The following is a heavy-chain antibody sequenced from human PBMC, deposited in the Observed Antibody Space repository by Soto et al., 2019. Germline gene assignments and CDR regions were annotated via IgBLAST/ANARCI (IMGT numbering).Heavy chain of an antibody. D-gene: IGHD1-7*01. CDR1: GGSFSCFY. CDR3: ATHITGTTGNWFDP. J-gene: IGHJ5*02. Sequence: PSETLSLTCAVYGGSFSCFYLIWIRQPPGKGLEWIGEINHSGSTNYNPSLKSRVTISVDTSKNQFSLKLSSVTAADTAVYYCATHITGTTGNWFDPWVQGTLVTVSS. V-gene: IGHV4-34*01. CDR2: INHSGST.